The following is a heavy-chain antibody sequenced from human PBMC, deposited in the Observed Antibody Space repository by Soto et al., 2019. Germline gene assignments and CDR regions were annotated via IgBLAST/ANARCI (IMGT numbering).Heavy chain of an antibody. V-gene: IGHV1-2*02. J-gene: IGHJ5*02. CDR2: VNPNTGLT. Sequence: ASVKVSCKASGYTFTALYMNWVRQAPGQGLEWMGWVNPNTGLTKLAQKFQGRVTMTRDTSISTAYMELTRLTSDDTAVYYCTTLRPDPWGQGTLVTVSS. CDR1: GYTFTALY. CDR3: TTLRPDP.